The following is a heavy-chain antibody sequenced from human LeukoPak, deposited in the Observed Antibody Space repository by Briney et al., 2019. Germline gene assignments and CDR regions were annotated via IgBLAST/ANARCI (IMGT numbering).Heavy chain of an antibody. CDR3: ARDWGSSGWYNWFDP. V-gene: IGHV3-30*03. CDR2: ISHDGGAE. CDR1: GFSIGNHG. Sequence: AGGSLRLSCAVSGFSIGNHGMHWVRQAPDKGLEWVAMISHDGGAEYYGDSVKGRLTISRDNSENTLYLQMNGLRVEDTAVYYCARDWGSSGWYNWFDPWGQGTLVIVS. D-gene: IGHD3-16*01. J-gene: IGHJ5*02.